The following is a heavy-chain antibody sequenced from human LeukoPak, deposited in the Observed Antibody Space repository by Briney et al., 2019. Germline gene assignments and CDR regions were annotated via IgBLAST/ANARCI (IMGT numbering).Heavy chain of an antibody. J-gene: IGHJ3*02. V-gene: IGHV1-18*04. D-gene: IGHD3-10*01. CDR1: GYTFTAHY. Sequence: GASVKVSCKASGYTFTAHYIHWVRQAPGQGLEWMGRISGYNGNTKYAKKFQGRVTMTRDTSTNTAYMELGSLRYDDTGVYYCARDEFYGSASAGDDGFDMWGQGTMVTVS. CDR3: ARDEFYGSASAGDDGFDM. CDR2: ISGYNGNT.